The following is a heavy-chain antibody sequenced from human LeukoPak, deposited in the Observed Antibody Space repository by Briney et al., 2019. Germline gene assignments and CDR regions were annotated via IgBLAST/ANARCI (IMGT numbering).Heavy chain of an antibody. V-gene: IGHV3-30*03. CDR1: GFTFSSYW. CDR3: ARPSDHYYYYFYMDV. Sequence: PGGSLRLSCAASGFTFSSYWMHWVRQAPGKGLEWVAFISYDGNKKDYADSVKGRFTISRDNSENTLYLQMNSLRVEDAGVYYCARPSDHYYYYFYMDVWGQGTTVTVSS. CDR2: ISYDGNKK. J-gene: IGHJ6*03.